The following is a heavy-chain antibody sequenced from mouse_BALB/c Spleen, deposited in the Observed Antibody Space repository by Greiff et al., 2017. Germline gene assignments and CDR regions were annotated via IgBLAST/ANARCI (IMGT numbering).Heavy chain of an antibody. D-gene: IGHD2-3*01. J-gene: IGHJ4*01. CDR2: INPGSGGT. CDR1: GYAFTNYL. CDR3: ARSTSYDGYYGYAMDY. Sequence: QVQLQQSGAELVRPGTSVKVSCKASGYAFTNYLLEWVKQRPGQGLEWIGVINPGSGGTNYNEKFKGKATLTADKSSSTAYMQLSSLTSDDSAVYFCARSTSYDGYYGYAMDYWGQGTSVTVSS. V-gene: IGHV1-54*01.